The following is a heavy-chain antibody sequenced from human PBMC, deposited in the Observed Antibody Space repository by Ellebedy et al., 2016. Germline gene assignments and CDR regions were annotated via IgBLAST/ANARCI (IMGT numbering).Heavy chain of an antibody. J-gene: IGHJ4*02. CDR2: INAGNGDT. Sequence: ASVKVSCKASGYTFTDNAMHWVRQAPGQRLEWMAWINAGNGDTKYSQKFQGRLTITTDTSANTAYMDLSSLRSEDTAVYYCAKDRSGSYCSDYWGQGTLVTVSS. D-gene: IGHD3-10*01. CDR3: AKDRSGSYCSDY. CDR1: GYTFTDNA. V-gene: IGHV1-3*01.